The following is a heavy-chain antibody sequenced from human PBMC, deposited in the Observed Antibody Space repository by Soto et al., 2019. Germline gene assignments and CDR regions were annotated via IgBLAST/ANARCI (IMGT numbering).Heavy chain of an antibody. V-gene: IGHV3-23*01. CDR1: GFTFSSYA. CDR3: AKDLEVVTVTTADYYYGMDV. CDR2: ISGSGGST. D-gene: IGHD4-17*01. J-gene: IGHJ6*02. Sequence: EVQLLESGGGLVQPGGSLRLSCAASGFTFSSYAMSWVRQAPGKGLEWVSAISGSGGSTYYADSVKGRFTISRDNSKNTLYLQMNSLRAEDTAVYYCAKDLEVVTVTTADYYYGMDVWGQGTAVTVSS.